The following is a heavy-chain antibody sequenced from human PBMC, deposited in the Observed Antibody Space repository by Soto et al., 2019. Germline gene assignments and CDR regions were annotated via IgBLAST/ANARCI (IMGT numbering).Heavy chain of an antibody. CDR3: ARGGAEQAAAASDYFDY. J-gene: IGHJ4*02. CDR1: GGTFSSYA. CDR2: IIPIFGTA. Sequence: GASVKVSCKASGGTFSSYAISWVRQAPGQGLEWMGGIIPIFGTANYAQKFQGRVTITADESTSTAYMELSSLRSEDTAVYYCARGGAEQAAAASDYFDYWGQGTLVTVLL. V-gene: IGHV1-69*13. D-gene: IGHD6-13*01.